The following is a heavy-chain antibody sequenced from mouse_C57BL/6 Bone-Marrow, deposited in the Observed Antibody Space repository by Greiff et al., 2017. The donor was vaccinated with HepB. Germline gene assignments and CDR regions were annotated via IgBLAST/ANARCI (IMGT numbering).Heavy chain of an antibody. CDR3: ARPDYYGSSMDY. CDR2: INPSTGGT. J-gene: IGHJ4*01. CDR1: GYSFTGYY. V-gene: IGHV1-42*01. D-gene: IGHD1-1*01. Sequence: EVKLVESGPELVKPGASVKISCKASGYSFTGYYMNWVKQSPEKSLEWIGEINPSTGGTTYNQKFKAKATLTVDKSSSTAYMQLKSLTSEDSAVYYCARPDYYGSSMDYWGQGTSVTVSS.